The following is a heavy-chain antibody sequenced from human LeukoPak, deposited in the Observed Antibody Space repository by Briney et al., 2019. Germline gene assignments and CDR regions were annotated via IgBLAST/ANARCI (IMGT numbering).Heavy chain of an antibody. D-gene: IGHD3-22*01. J-gene: IGHJ4*02. CDR1: GFTFSSYE. V-gene: IGHV3-74*01. CDR3: AREEGSGYYYVDY. Sequence: GGSLRLSCAASGFTFSSYEMNWVRQAPGKGLVWVSRINSDGSRTSYADSVKGRFTISRDNAKNTLYLQMNSLRAEDTAVYYCAREEGSGYYYVDYWGQGTLVTVSS. CDR2: INSDGSRT.